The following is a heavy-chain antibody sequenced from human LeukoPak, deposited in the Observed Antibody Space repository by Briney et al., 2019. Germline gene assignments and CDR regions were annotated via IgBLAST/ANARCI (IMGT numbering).Heavy chain of an antibody. J-gene: IGHJ1*01. CDR3: ARGYSGSYYVPVYFQH. V-gene: IGHV4-59*11. CDR2: IYYSGST. CDR1: GGSISSHY. Sequence: SETLSLTCTVSGGSISSHYWSWIRQPPGKGLEWIGYIYYSGSTNYNPSLKSRVTISVDTSKNQFSLKLSSVTAADTAVYYCARGYSGSYYVPVYFQHWGQGTLVTVSS. D-gene: IGHD1-26*01.